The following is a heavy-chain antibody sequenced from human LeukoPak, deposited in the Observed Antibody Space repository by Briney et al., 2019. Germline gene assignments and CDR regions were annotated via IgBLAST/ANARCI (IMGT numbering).Heavy chain of an antibody. V-gene: IGHV4-34*01. J-gene: IGHJ3*02. CDR1: GGSFSGYY. CDR2: INHSGST. Sequence: SETLSLTCAVYGGSFSGYYWSWIRQPPGKGLEWIGEINHSGSTNYNPSLKSRVTISVDTSKNQFSLKLSSVTAADTAVYYCARDRNAGHFGIGAFDIWGQGTMVTISS. D-gene: IGHD1-1*01. CDR3: ARDRNAGHFGIGAFDI.